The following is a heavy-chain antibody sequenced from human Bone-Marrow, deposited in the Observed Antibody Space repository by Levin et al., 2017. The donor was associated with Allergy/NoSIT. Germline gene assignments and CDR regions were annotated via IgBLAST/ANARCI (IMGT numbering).Heavy chain of an antibody. CDR3: ARRPLEYCGGGSCDAYFDY. D-gene: IGHD2-15*01. Sequence: GGSLRLSCKGSGYSFTNYWIGWVRQMPGKGLEWMGIIYPSDSDTRNSPSFQGQVTISVDKSISTAYLQWSSLKASDTAIYYCARRPLEYCGGGSCDAYFDYWGQGTLVTVAS. CDR1: GYSFTNYW. V-gene: IGHV5-51*01. CDR2: IYPSDSDT. J-gene: IGHJ4*02.